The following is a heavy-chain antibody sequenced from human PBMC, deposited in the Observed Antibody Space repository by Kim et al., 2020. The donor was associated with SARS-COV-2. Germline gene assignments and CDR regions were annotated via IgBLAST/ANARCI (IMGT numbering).Heavy chain of an antibody. CDR2: ISSSGSI. CDR3: ARELQFHYFDY. V-gene: IGHV3-48*02. CDR1: GFSFSTYS. J-gene: IGHJ4*02. Sequence: GGSQRLSCAASGFSFSTYSMDWVRQAPGKGPEWVSYISSSGSIKYADSVKDRFTISRDNATNTLFQQMNNIRDEDTAVYYCARELQFHYFDYWGRGALV.